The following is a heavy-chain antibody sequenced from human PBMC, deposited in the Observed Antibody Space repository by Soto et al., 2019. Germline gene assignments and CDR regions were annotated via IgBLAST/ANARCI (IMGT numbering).Heavy chain of an antibody. CDR3: AKDNYVGKGPGAFDL. Sequence: PGGSLRLSCAASGFTFSNYAMSWVRQAPGKGLEWVSGISDSGSKTYYADSVKGRFTISRDKSKNTLYLQMNSLRAEDTAVYYCAKDNYVGKGPGAFDLWGQGTMVTVSS. V-gene: IGHV3-23*01. D-gene: IGHD4-4*01. CDR1: GFTFSNYA. CDR2: ISDSGSKT. J-gene: IGHJ3*01.